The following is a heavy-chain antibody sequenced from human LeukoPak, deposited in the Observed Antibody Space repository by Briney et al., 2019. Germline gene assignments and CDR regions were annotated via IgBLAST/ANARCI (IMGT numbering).Heavy chain of an antibody. J-gene: IGHJ4*02. CDR3: ARGASDIVVVPAANIDY. D-gene: IGHD2-2*01. V-gene: IGHV3-48*04. Sequence: PGGSLRLSCAASGFTFSSYSMNWVRQAPGKGLEWVSYISSSSSTIYYADSVKGRFTIPRDNAKNSLYLQMNSLRAEDTAVYYCARGASDIVVVPAANIDYWGQGTLVTVSS. CDR2: ISSSSSTI. CDR1: GFTFSSYS.